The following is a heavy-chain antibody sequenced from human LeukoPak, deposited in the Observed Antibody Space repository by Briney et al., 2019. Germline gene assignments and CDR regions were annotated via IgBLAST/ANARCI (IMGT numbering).Heavy chain of an antibody. D-gene: IGHD2-15*01. Sequence: GASVKVSCKVSGYTLTELSMHWVRQAPGKGLEWMGGFDPEDGETIYAQKFQGRVTMIEDTSTDTAYMELSSLRSEDTAVYYRATDKLGGAFDIWGQGTMVTVSS. CDR3: ATDKLGGAFDI. J-gene: IGHJ3*02. CDR2: FDPEDGET. CDR1: GYTLTELS. V-gene: IGHV1-24*01.